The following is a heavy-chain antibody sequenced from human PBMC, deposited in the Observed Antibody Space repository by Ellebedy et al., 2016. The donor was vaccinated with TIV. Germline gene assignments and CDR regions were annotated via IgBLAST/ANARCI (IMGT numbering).Heavy chain of an antibody. CDR2: ISDTSI. Sequence: PGGSLRLSCAASGFVFSSYTMNWVRQAPGKGLEWVSFISDTSIYYADAVEGRFTISRDNAKNSLYLQMNSLRAEDTAVYYCARGEGCFGDSCYYADFWGQGTLVTVSS. D-gene: IGHD2-21*01. CDR1: GFVFSSYT. J-gene: IGHJ4*02. V-gene: IGHV3-21*01. CDR3: ARGEGCFGDSCYYADF.